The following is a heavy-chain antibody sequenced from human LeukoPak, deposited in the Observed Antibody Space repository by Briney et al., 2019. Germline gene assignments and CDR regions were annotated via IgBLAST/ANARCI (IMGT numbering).Heavy chain of an antibody. CDR3: ARDLGRPYGMDV. Sequence: GGSLRLSCAASGFTFSSYAMSWVRQAPGKGLEWVSAISGSGGSTYYADSVKGRFTISRDNSKNTLYLQMNSLRAEDTAVYYCARDLGRPYGMDVWGQGTTVTVSS. CDR1: GFTFSSYA. V-gene: IGHV3-23*01. J-gene: IGHJ6*02. CDR2: ISGSGGST.